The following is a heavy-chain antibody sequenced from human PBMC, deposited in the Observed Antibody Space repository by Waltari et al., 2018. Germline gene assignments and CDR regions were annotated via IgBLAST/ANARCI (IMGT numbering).Heavy chain of an antibody. V-gene: IGHV4-38-2*02. Sequence: QVQLQESGPGLVKPSETLSLTCAVSCYSISSGYYWGWIRQPPGKGLEWIGSSYHSGGTYYNPSLKSLVTISVDTSKNQFSLKLSSVTAADTAVYYCAREGSSGSYDYWGQGTLVTVSS. CDR2: SYHSGGT. D-gene: IGHD1-26*01. CDR3: AREGSSGSYDY. CDR1: CYSISSGYY. J-gene: IGHJ4*02.